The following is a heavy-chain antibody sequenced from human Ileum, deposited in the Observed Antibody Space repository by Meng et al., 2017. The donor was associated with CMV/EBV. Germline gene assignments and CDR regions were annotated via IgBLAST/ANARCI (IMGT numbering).Heavy chain of an antibody. CDR3: AKGVDYSGSSWFDP. V-gene: IGHV3-23*01. J-gene: IGHJ5*02. D-gene: IGHD4-23*01. CDR2: TNGSGTSA. CDR1: GSVVRSYG. Sequence: GSGSVVRSYGMSWVRQAARKGQEWVSSTNGSGTSAFYADSVRGRITISRDNYKNTVSLQMNSLRADDTAVYYCAKGVDYSGSSWFDPWGQGTLVTVSS.